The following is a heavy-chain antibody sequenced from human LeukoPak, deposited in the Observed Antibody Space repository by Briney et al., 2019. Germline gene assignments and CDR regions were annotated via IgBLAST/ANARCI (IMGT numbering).Heavy chain of an antibody. CDR3: AGCSSTSHDAFDI. J-gene: IGHJ3*02. CDR2: IYPGDSDT. V-gene: IGHV5-51*01. Sequence: GESLKISCKGSGYSFTSYWIGWVRQMPGKGLGWMGIIYPGDSDTRYSPSFQGQVTISADKSISTAYLQWSSLKASDTAMYYCAGCSSTSHDAFDIWGQGTMVTVSS. CDR1: GYSFTSYW. D-gene: IGHD2-2*01.